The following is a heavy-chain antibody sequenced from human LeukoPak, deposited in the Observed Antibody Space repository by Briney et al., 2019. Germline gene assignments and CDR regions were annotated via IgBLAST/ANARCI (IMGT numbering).Heavy chain of an antibody. CDR1: GFTFSSFG. D-gene: IGHD3-9*01. CDR2: ISSSTSTI. J-gene: IGHJ4*02. CDR3: ARVGGDILTGYYFDY. V-gene: IGHV3-48*04. Sequence: GGSLRLSCAASGFTFSSFGMNWVRQAPGKGLEWISYISSSTSTIYHADSVKGRFTISRDNAKNSLYLQMNSLRAEDTAVYYCARVGGDILTGYYFDYWGQGTLVTVSS.